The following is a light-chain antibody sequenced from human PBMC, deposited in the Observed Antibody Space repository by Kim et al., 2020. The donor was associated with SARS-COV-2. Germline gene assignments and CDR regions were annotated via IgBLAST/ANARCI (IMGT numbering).Light chain of an antibody. CDR3: QQYGSSPQYS. CDR1: QSVSSSY. CDR2: GAS. J-gene: IGKJ2*03. Sequence: PGERATLSGRASQSVSSSYLAWYQQKPGQAPRLLIYGASSRATGIPDRFSGSGSGTDFTLTISRLEPEDFAVYYCQQYGSSPQYSFGQGTKLEI. V-gene: IGKV3-20*01.